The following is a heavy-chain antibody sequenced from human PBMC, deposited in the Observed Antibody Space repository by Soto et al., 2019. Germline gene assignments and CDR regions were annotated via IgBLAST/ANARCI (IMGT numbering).Heavy chain of an antibody. CDR3: ARGTSSDFWSGYFSPPFDY. CDR2: INSDGSST. D-gene: IGHD3-3*01. J-gene: IGHJ4*02. V-gene: IGHV3-74*01. CDR1: GFTFSSYW. Sequence: EVQLVESGGGLVQPGGSLRLSCAASGFTFSSYWMHWVRQAPGKGLVWVSRINSDGSSTSYADSVKGRFTISRDNAKNTLYLQMNSRRAEDTAVYYCARGTSSDFWSGYFSPPFDYWGQGTLVTVSS.